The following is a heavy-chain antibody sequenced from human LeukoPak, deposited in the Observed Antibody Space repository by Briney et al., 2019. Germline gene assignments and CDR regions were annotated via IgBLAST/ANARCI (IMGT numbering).Heavy chain of an antibody. CDR2: IWYDGSNI. CDR1: GFTFSSYG. CDR3: ARVNSGSYYFDY. V-gene: IGHV3-33*01. Sequence: PGGSLRLSCAASGFTFSSYGMHWVRQAPGKGLEWVAVIWYDGSNIYYADSVRGRFTISRDNSKNTLYLQMSSLRDEDTAVYYCARVNSGSYYFDYWGQGTLVTVSS. J-gene: IGHJ4*02. D-gene: IGHD1-26*01.